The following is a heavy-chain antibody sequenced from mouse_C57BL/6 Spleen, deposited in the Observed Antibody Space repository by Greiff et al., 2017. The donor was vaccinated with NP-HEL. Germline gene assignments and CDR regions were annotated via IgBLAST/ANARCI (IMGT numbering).Heavy chain of an antibody. CDR3: ARQGAFYYDYDDAMDY. V-gene: IGHV5-6*01. D-gene: IGHD2-4*01. CDR2: ISSGGSYT. J-gene: IGHJ4*01. Sequence: EVKVVESGGDLVKPGGSLKLSCAASGFTFSSYGMSWVRQTPDKRLEWVATISSGGSYTYYPDSVKGRFTISRDNAKNTLYLQMSSLTSEDTAMYYCARQGAFYYDYDDAMDYWGQGTSVTVSS. CDR1: GFTFSSYG.